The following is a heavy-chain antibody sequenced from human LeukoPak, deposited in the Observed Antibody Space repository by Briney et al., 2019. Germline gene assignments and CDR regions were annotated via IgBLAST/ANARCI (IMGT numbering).Heavy chain of an antibody. V-gene: IGHV4-59*01. CDR2: IYYSGST. J-gene: IGHJ3*02. Sequence: AETLSLTCTVSGGSISSYYWIGIRQPPGKGLEWIGYIYYSGSTSYNPSLKSRVTISVDTSKKQFSLKLSSVTAADTAFYYCARYTVSYPHDAFDIWGQGTMVTVSS. CDR3: ARYTVSYPHDAFDI. CDR1: GGSISSYY. D-gene: IGHD1-26*01.